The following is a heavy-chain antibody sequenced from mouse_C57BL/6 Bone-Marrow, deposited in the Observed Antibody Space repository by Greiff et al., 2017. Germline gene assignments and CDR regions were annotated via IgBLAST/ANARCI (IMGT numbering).Heavy chain of an antibody. CDR1: GYSITSGYY. CDR3: AREDTTAWYIDV. D-gene: IGHD1-2*01. J-gene: IGHJ1*03. V-gene: IGHV3-6*01. CDR2: ISYDGST. Sequence: EVKLMESGPGLVKPSQSLSLTCSVTGYSITSGYYWNWIRQFPGNKLEWMGYISYDGSTNYNPSLKNRISITRDTSKNQFFLKLNSVTTEDTATYYCAREDTTAWYIDVWGTGTTVTVSS.